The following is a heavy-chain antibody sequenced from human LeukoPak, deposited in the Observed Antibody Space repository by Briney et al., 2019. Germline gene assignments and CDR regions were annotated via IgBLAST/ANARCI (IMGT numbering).Heavy chain of an antibody. D-gene: IGHD3-10*01. J-gene: IGHJ6*03. CDR1: GGSISSYY. V-gene: IGHV4-59*12. Sequence: SETLSLTCTVSGGSISSYYWSWIRQPPGKGLEWIGYIYYSGSTNSNPSLKSRVTISVDTSKNQFSLKLSSVTAADTAVYYCARDIRYYGSGKYLPTYYYYMDVWGKGTTVTISS. CDR3: ARDIRYYGSGKYLPTYYYYMDV. CDR2: IYYSGST.